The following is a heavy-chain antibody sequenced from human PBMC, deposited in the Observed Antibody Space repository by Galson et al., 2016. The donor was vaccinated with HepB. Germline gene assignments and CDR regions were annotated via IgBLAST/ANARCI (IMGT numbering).Heavy chain of an antibody. V-gene: IGHV1-2*02. D-gene: IGHD3-3*01. J-gene: IGHJ6*04. CDR1: GYTFIAYY. Sequence: SVKVSCKASGYTFIAYYIHWARQAPGQGLQWLGWINPNSGATTYLEKFQGRVTMTRDTSISTAYVALSGLRSDDTAAYHCARVPAGSGSDPGYSNDAMVVWGKGTTVTVSS. CDR2: INPNSGAT. CDR3: ARVPAGSGSDPGYSNDAMVV.